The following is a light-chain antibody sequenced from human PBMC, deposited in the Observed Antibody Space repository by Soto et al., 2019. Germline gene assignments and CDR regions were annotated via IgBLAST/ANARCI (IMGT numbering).Light chain of an antibody. CDR2: GAS. CDR3: QQRSDWPWT. Sequence: EIVMTQSPATLSVSPGERATLSCRASQSVDINLAWYQKKAGQAPRLLIYGASTRATAIPARFSGGGSGTDFTLTISNLEPEDFAVYYCQQRSDWPWTFGQGTKVDIK. V-gene: IGKV3-15*01. CDR1: QSVDIN. J-gene: IGKJ1*01.